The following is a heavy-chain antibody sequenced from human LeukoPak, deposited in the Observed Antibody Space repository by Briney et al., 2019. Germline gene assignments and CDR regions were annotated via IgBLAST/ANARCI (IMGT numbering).Heavy chain of an antibody. CDR3: ARGPVVPAAIGAFDI. D-gene: IGHD2-2*01. CDR2: ISSSSSYI. CDR1: GFTFSSYS. Sequence: AGGSLRLSCAASGFTFSSYSMNWVRQAPGKGLEWVSSISSSSSYIYYADSVKGRFTISRDNAKNSLYLQMNSLRAEDTAVYYCARGPVVPAAIGAFDIWGQGTMVTDSS. J-gene: IGHJ3*02. V-gene: IGHV3-21*01.